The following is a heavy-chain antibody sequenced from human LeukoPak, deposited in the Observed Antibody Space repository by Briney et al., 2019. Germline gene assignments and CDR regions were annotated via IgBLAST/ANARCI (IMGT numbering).Heavy chain of an antibody. CDR1: GFTFSSYW. J-gene: IGHJ4*02. CDR2: INSDGSIT. D-gene: IGHD2-2*01. Sequence: GGSLRLSCAASGFTFSSYWMHWVRQAPGKGQVWVSRINSDGSITTYADSVRGRFTISRDNAKSTLYLQMNSLRAEDTAVYYCASSTQISKYADYWGQGALVTVSS. V-gene: IGHV3-74*01. CDR3: ASSTQISKYADY.